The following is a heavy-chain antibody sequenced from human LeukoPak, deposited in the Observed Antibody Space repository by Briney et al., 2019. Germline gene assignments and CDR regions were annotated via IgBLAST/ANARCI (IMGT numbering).Heavy chain of an antibody. V-gene: IGHV3-53*01. J-gene: IGHJ5*02. D-gene: IGHD3-3*01. CDR2: IYSGGST. CDR1: GFPVSSNY. Sequence: GGSLTLLCALSGFPVSSNYMSWVRQAPGKGLEWVSVIYSGGSTYYADSVKRRFNITRDNSKNTLYLQMNSLRAADTAVYYCGRNPYYDFWIGAIGWFDPWGQGTLVTVSS. CDR3: GRNPYYDFWIGAIGWFDP.